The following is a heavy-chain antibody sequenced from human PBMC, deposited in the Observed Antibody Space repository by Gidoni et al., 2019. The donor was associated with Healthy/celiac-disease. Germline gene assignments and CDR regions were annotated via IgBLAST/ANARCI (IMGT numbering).Heavy chain of an antibody. Sequence: QVQLQQWGAGLLKPSEPLSLTCAVYGGSFSGYYWSWIRQPPGKGLEWIGEITHSGSTNYNPSLKSRVTISVDTSKNQFSLKLSSVTAADTAVYYCARAPDGGNSPIPRYFDYWGQGTLVTVSS. CDR2: ITHSGST. V-gene: IGHV4-34*01. J-gene: IGHJ4*02. CDR1: GGSFSGYY. D-gene: IGHD2-21*02. CDR3: ARAPDGGNSPIPRYFDY.